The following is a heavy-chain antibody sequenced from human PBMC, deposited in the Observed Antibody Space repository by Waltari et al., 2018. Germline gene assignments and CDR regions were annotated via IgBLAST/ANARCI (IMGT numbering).Heavy chain of an antibody. Sequence: VQLQASGPGLVKPSQTLSLTCTVSGGYISSGSYYLRWIRQPAGKGLEWIGYIYTSGSTNYNPSLKSRVTISVDTSKNQFSLKLSSVTAADTAVYYCARAEYSSGWYYWGQGTLVTVSS. V-gene: IGHV4-61*09. CDR3: ARAEYSSGWYY. J-gene: IGHJ4*02. CDR2: IYTSGST. CDR1: GGYISSGSYY. D-gene: IGHD6-19*01.